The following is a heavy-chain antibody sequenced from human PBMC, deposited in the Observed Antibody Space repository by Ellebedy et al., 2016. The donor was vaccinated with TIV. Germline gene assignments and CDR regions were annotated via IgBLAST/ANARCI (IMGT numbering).Heavy chain of an antibody. D-gene: IGHD1-14*01. J-gene: IGHJ6*02. CDR2: IIPIFSTA. V-gene: IGHV1-69*13. Sequence: SVKVSCXASGGTFRSYAISWVRQAPGQGLEWMGGIIPIFSTANYAQKFQGRVTITADAATSTVFMNLSSLRSEDTAVYYCARGPITVYGGLDVWGQGTTVTVSS. CDR1: GGTFRSYA. CDR3: ARGPITVYGGLDV.